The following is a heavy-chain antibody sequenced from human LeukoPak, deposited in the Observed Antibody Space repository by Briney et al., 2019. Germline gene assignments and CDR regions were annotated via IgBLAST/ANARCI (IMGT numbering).Heavy chain of an antibody. CDR2: IYYRGDT. D-gene: IGHD1-26*01. J-gene: IGHJ4*02. CDR3: GRDSGSYGNDY. CDR1: GGSITSSGYY. Sequence: SETLSLTCTVSGGSITSSGYYWGWVRQPPGKGLEWVGSIYYRGDTFYNPSLKSRVTIYIDTPKNQFSLKLSSVTAADTAVYYCGRDSGSYGNDYWGQGTLVTVSS. V-gene: IGHV4-39*01.